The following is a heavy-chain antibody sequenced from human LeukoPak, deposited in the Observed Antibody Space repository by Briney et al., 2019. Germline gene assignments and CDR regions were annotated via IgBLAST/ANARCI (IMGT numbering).Heavy chain of an antibody. Sequence: SVKVSCKASGGTFSSYTISWVRQAPGQGLEWMGRIIPILGIANYAQTFQGRVTITADKSTSTAYMELGSLRSEDTAVYYCARDLMVATRHNWFDPWGQGTLVTVSS. J-gene: IGHJ5*02. D-gene: IGHD5-12*01. CDR3: ARDLMVATRHNWFDP. CDR1: GGTFSSYT. V-gene: IGHV1-69*04. CDR2: IIPILGIA.